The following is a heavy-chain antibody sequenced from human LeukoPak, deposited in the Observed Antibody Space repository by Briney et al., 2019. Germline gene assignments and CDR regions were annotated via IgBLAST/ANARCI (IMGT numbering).Heavy chain of an antibody. Sequence: PSETLSLTCTVSGGSISGYFWSWVRQPAGKGLEWIGRIHDNGDSNQNPSLKSRITMALDTSRNQVSLKLTSVTAADTAVYYCARAPGGCGGTCPSDHWGPGTLVTVSS. CDR3: ARAPGGCGGTCPSDH. CDR1: GGSISGYF. D-gene: IGHD2-15*01. CDR2: IHDNGDS. J-gene: IGHJ5*02. V-gene: IGHV4-4*07.